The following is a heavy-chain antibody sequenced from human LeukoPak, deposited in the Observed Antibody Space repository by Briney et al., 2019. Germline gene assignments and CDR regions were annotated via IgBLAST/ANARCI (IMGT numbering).Heavy chain of an antibody. V-gene: IGHV3-74*01. CDR3: AKTNPYYDILTGYYSD. Sequence: PGGSLRLSFAASGFTFSNYWMHWVRQAPGKGLVGVSRINSDGINTNYADSVKGRFTISRDNDKHTLYLQMNSLRAEDTAVHYCAKTNPYYDILTGYYSDWGQGTLVTVSS. D-gene: IGHD3-9*01. CDR2: INSDGINT. CDR1: GFTFSNYW. J-gene: IGHJ4*02.